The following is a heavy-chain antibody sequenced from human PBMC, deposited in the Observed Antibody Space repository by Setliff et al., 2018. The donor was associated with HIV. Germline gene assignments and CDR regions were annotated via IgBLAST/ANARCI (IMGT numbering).Heavy chain of an antibody. CDR2: IHYSGIT. CDR1: RDSINGHW. CDR3: APGEGVASTYYHD. V-gene: IGHV4-59*11. J-gene: IGHJ4*01. Sequence: SETLSLTCTVSRDSINGHWWSWIRQPPGKGLEWTGSIHYSGITHYNPSLKSRLTMSVDTSKNQVSLKLTSVTAADTAVYFCAPGEGVASTYYHDWGQGTQVTVSS. D-gene: IGHD3-3*01.